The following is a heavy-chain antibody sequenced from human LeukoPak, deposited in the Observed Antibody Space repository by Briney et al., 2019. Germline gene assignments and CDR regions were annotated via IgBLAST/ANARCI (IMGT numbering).Heavy chain of an antibody. CDR1: GYTFIHYF. D-gene: IGHD7-27*01. J-gene: IGHJ4*02. V-gene: IGHV1-2*06. CDR2: INSNTGCT. Sequence: ASVKVSCKASGYTFIHYFIHWVRQAPGQGLEWMGRINSNTGCTEYTQKFQGRVTMTRDTSITTVYMELTCLTSDDTAVYYCARDLSSTSNWELDYWGQGTLVTVSS. CDR3: ARDLSSTSNWELDY.